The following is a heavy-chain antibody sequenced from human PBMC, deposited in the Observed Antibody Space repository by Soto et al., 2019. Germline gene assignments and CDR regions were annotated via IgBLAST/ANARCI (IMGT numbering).Heavy chain of an antibody. CDR3: ARGGGGAARLYYYYGMDV. CDR1: VGSVSSYY. V-gene: IGHV4-59*02. Sequence: ETLSLTCTVPVGSVSSYYWSWMREPQGKGLEWIGYIYYSGSTNYNPSLKSRVTISVDTSKHQFSLKLSSVSAADTAVYYCARGGGGAARLYYYYGMDVWGQGTTVTVSS. CDR2: IYYSGST. D-gene: IGHD6-6*01. J-gene: IGHJ6*02.